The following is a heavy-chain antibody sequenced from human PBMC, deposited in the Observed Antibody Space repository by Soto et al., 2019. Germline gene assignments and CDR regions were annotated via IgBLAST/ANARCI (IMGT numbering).Heavy chain of an antibody. V-gene: IGHV5-10-1*01. J-gene: IGHJ4*02. CDR1: GYSFTSYW. D-gene: IGHD3-22*01. CDR2: IDPSDSYT. Sequence: GESLKISCKGSGYSFTSYWISWVRQMPGKGLEWMGRIDPSDSYTNYSPSFQGHVTISADKSISTAYLQWSSLKASDTAMYYCARLPGYYDSSGYPDYWGQGTRVTVSS. CDR3: ARLPGYYDSSGYPDY.